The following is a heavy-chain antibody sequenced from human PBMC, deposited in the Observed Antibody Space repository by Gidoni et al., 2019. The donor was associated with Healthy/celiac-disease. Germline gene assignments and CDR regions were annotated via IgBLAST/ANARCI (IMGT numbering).Heavy chain of an antibody. CDR2: ISWNSGSI. V-gene: IGHV3-9*01. Sequence: EVQLVESGGGLVQPGRSLRLSCAASGFTFDAYAMHWVRQAPGKGLEWVSGISWNSGSIGYADSVKGRFTISRDNAKNSLYLQMNSLRAEDTALYYCAKASLWFGELISYYLDYWGQGTLVTVSS. CDR3: AKASLWFGELISYYLDY. CDR1: GFTFDAYA. D-gene: IGHD3-10*01. J-gene: IGHJ4*02.